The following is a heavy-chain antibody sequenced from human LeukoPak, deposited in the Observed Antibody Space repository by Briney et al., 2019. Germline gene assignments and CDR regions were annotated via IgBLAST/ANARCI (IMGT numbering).Heavy chain of an antibody. CDR1: GGSISSGSYY. CDR2: IYTSGST. CDR3: ARGTTAKAGDAFDV. V-gene: IGHV4-61*02. J-gene: IGHJ3*01. D-gene: IGHD2/OR15-2a*01. Sequence: PSQTLSLTCTVSGGSISSGSYYWSWIRQPAGKGLEWFGRIYTSGSTNYNPSLKSRVTISVDTSKNHFSLKLTSVTAADTAVYYCARGTTAKAGDAFDVWGQGTMVTVSS.